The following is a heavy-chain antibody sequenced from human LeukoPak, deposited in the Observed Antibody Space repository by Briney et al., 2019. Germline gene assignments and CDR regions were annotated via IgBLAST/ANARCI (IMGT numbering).Heavy chain of an antibody. CDR2: IYSGGST. J-gene: IGHJ4*02. V-gene: IGHV3-53*01. Sequence: GGSLRLSCAASGFTVSDNYISWVRQAPGKGLEWVSVIYSGGSTKYADSVKARFTISRDNSKNTVYLQMNSLRADDTAVYYCAGATLDNWGQGTLVTVSS. CDR1: GFTVSDNY. CDR3: AGATLDN.